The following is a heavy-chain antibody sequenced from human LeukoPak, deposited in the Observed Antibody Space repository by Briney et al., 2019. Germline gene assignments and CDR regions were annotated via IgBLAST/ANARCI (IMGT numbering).Heavy chain of an antibody. Sequence: SDTLSLTCTLSGGPHSSYYWRWIRDPPGKGPEGIGYIYYSRSTKYNPPLKSRVTMSVDTSKNQFSLKLSSVTAADTAVYYCAEGRTTLRYWGQGTLVTVSS. V-gene: IGHV4-59*07. J-gene: IGHJ4*02. CDR2: IYYSRST. CDR1: GGPHSSYY. D-gene: IGHD1-1*01. CDR3: AEGRTTLRY.